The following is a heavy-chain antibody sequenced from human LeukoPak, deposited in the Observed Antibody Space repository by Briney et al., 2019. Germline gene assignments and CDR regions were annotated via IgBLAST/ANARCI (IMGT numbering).Heavy chain of an antibody. J-gene: IGHJ4*02. Sequence: ASVKVSCKASGYTFTSYYMHWVRQAPGQGLEWMGIINPSGVSTSYAQKFQGRVTMTRDMSTSTVYMELSSLRSEDTAVYYRARESGGNSIFDYWGQGTLVTVSS. CDR1: GYTFTSYY. D-gene: IGHD4-23*01. CDR3: ARESGGNSIFDY. V-gene: IGHV1-46*01. CDR2: INPSGVST.